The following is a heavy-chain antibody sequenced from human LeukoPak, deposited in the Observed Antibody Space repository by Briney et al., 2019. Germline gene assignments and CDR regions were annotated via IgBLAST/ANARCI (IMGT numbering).Heavy chain of an antibody. V-gene: IGHV3-9*03. CDR3: AKESSSGYYFDY. CDR2: ISWNSGSI. D-gene: IGHD6-19*01. Sequence: GGSLRLSCAASGFTFDDYAMHWVRQAPGKGLEWVSGISWNSGSIGYADSVKGRFTISRYNAKNSLYLQMNSLRAEDMALYYCAKESSSGYYFDYWGQGTLVTVSS. CDR1: GFTFDDYA. J-gene: IGHJ4*02.